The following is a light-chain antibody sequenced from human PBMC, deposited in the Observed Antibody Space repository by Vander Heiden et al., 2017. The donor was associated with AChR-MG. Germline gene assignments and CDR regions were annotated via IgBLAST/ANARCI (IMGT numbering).Light chain of an antibody. J-gene: IGLJ2*01. Sequence: SAHPQPLSVSGSPGHPVTISCPRTRREVGTPNYCSWYQQHPDKPPTLLLYEVSKRSSGVPDRFSCSKSGNTASLTISGRQAEDEAYYYCCSCTGTYVVFGGGTKFTVL. CDR1: RREVGTPNY. CDR3: CSCTGTYVV. V-gene: IGLV2-11*01. CDR2: EVS.